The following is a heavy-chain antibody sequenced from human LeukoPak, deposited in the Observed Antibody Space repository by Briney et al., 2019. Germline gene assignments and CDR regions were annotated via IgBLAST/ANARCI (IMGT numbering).Heavy chain of an antibody. J-gene: IGHJ6*02. Sequence: SETLSLTCTVSGGSISSYYWSWIRQPPGKGLEWIGYIYYSGSTNYSPSLKSRVTISVDTSKNQFSLKLSSVTAADTAVYYCARRTRHYGMDVWGQGTTVTVSS. V-gene: IGHV4-59*01. CDR2: IYYSGST. CDR3: ARRTRHYGMDV. CDR1: GGSISSYY.